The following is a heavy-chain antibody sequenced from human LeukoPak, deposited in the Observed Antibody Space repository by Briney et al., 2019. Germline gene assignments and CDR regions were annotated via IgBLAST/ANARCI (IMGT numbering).Heavy chain of an antibody. CDR2: IHSSGTT. J-gene: IGHJ6*03. D-gene: IGHD1-26*01. V-gene: IGHV4-59*11. Sequence: WETLSLTCAVSGVSFNTHYRNWIRQPPGKGLEWVAYIHSSGTTSSNPSLRSRVTVSLDTSKNQFTLRLTSLSSADTAVYYCPREVQTGGNYYLDYFTFMDVWRKGATVSVSS. CDR1: GVSFNTHY. CDR3: PREVQTGGNYYLDYFTFMDV.